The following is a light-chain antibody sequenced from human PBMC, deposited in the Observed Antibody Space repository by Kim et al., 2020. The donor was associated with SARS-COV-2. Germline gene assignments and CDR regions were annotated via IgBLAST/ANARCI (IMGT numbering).Light chain of an antibody. J-gene: IGKJ1*01. CDR2: AES. CDR1: QDIGNY. Sequence: ASVGDRVTITGRASQDIGNYLAWFQLKPGKAPKLLIYAESALQPGVPSRFSGSGSGTDFTLTVTSLQPEDVATYYCQKCDSAPWTFGQGTKLEI. CDR3: QKCDSAPWT. V-gene: IGKV1-27*01.